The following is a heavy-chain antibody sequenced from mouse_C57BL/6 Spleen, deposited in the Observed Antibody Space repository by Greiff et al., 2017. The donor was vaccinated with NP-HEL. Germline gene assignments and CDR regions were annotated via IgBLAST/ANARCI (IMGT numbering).Heavy chain of an antibody. J-gene: IGHJ1*03. CDR3: ARCRHYDGYFDV. CDR2: IYIGNGYT. V-gene: IGHV1-58*01. CDR1: GYTFTSYG. D-gene: IGHD2-4*01. Sequence: VQLKQSGAELVRPGSSVKMSCKTSGYTFTSYGINWVKQRTGKGLEWIGYIYIGNGYTEYNEKFKGKATLTSDKSSSTAYMQLSSLTSEDSAIYFCARCRHYDGYFDVWGTGTTVTVSS.